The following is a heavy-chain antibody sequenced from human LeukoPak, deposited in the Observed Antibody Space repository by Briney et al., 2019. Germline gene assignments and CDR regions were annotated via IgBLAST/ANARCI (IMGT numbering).Heavy chain of an antibody. CDR1: GFTFSDYY. D-gene: IGHD1-1*01. J-gene: IGHJ4*02. CDR3: ATEAPWTRRLFDY. V-gene: IGHV3-11*01. Sequence: GGSLRLSCAASGFTFSDYYMSWIRQAPGKGLEWVSYISSSGSTIYYADSVKGRFTISRDNAKNSLYLQMNSLRAEDTAVYYCATEAPWTRRLFDYWGQGTLVTVSS. CDR2: ISSSGSTI.